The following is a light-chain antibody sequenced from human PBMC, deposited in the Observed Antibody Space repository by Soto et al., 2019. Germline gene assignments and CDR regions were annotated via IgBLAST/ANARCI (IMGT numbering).Light chain of an antibody. CDR2: DAS. V-gene: IGKV3-11*01. Sequence: EIVLTQSPATLSLSPGERATLFCRASQSVGSYLAWYQQKPGQAPRLLIYDASNRATGIPARFSGSGSGTDFTLTISSLEPEDFSIYYCQQRYNWPWTFGQGTKVDIK. J-gene: IGKJ1*01. CDR3: QQRYNWPWT. CDR1: QSVGSY.